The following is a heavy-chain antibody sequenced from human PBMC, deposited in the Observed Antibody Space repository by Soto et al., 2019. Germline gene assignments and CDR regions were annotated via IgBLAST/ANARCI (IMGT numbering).Heavy chain of an antibody. CDR3: AKGGGGKARPISWSFDY. D-gene: IGHD6-6*01. V-gene: IGHV3-23*01. CDR1: GFTFSSYA. Sequence: EVQLLESGGGLVQPGGSLRLSCAASGFTFSSYAMSWVRQAPGKGLEWVSAISGSGGSTYYADSVKGRFTISRDNSKNTLYLQMNSLRAEDTAVYYCAKGGGGKARPISWSFDYWGQGTLVTVSS. J-gene: IGHJ4*02. CDR2: ISGSGGST.